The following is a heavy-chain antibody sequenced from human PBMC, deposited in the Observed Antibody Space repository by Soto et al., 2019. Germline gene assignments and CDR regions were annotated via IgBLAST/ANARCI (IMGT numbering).Heavy chain of an antibody. CDR2: IYPGDSAT. CDR1: GRSITINW. J-gene: IGHJ6*02. Sequence: ASRKDSGKGSGRSITINWIVWVRPMPGKGLEWMGIIYPGDSATRYSPSFQGQVTISADKSISPAYLQWSSLKASDTAVYYCASSSLYGMAVWGQGTTVTVSS. V-gene: IGHV5-51*01. CDR3: ASSSLYGMAV.